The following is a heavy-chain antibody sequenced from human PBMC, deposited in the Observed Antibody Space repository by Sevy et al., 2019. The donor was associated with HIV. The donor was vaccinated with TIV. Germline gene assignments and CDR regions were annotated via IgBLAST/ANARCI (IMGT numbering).Heavy chain of an antibody. CDR2: ISYDGSDT. D-gene: IGHD4-17*01. CDR3: ARPRANYVDHYFFYAMDV. CDR1: EFAFSNYY. Sequence: GGSLRLSCAASEFAFSNYYEMHWVRQAPGKGLEWVALISYDGSDTYYADSVKGRFTVSRDNFKNTLFLQMNSLTTEDTAVYYCARPRANYVDHYFFYAMDVWGQGTTVTVSS. V-gene: IGHV3-30-3*01. J-gene: IGHJ6*02.